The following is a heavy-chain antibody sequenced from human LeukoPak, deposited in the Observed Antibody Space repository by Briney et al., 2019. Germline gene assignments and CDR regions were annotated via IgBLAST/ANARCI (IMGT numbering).Heavy chain of an antibody. CDR3: ARGGSTVTRIGYYYGMDV. Sequence: SETLSLTCTVSGGSISSSSCYWGWIRQPPGKGLEWIGEIYHSGSTNYNPSLKSRVTISVDKSKNQFSLKLSSVTAADTAVYYCARGGSTVTRIGYYYGMDVWGQGTTVTVSS. V-gene: IGHV4-39*07. J-gene: IGHJ6*02. D-gene: IGHD4-17*01. CDR1: GGSISSSSCY. CDR2: IYHSGST.